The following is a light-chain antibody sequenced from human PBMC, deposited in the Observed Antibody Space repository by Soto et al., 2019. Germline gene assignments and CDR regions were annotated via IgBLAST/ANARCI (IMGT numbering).Light chain of an antibody. CDR3: QQYHNDSPWT. CDR2: KAS. V-gene: IGKV1-5*03. Sequence: DIQMTQSPATLSASVGDRVTITCRASQSIRNYLAWYQQKPGKAPQVLIYKASNLSTGVPSRFRGSGSGTEFALFISSLQPDDFATYYCQQYHNDSPWTFGQGTNVEV. J-gene: IGKJ1*01. CDR1: QSIRNY.